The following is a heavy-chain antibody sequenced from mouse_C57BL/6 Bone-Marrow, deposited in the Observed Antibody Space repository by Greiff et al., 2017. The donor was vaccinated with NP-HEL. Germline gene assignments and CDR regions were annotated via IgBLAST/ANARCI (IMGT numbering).Heavy chain of an antibody. Sequence: VQLQESGPGLVAPSQSLSITCTVSGFSLTSYGVDWVRQSPGKGLEWLGVIWGVGSTNYNSALKSRLSISKDNSKSQVFLKMNSLQTDDTAMYYCASDRGGTNPFAYWGQGTLVTVSA. CDR3: ASDRGGTNPFAY. CDR1: GFSLTSYG. D-gene: IGHD4-1*01. J-gene: IGHJ3*01. V-gene: IGHV2-6*01. CDR2: IWGVGST.